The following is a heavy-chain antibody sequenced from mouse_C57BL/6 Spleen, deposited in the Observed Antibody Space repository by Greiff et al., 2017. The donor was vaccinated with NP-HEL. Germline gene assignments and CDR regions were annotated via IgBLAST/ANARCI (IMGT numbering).Heavy chain of an antibody. CDR1: GYAFSSSW. J-gene: IGHJ4*01. CDR3: AREVRWEDYAMDY. Sequence: VQLQQSGPELVKPGASVKISCKASGYAFSSSWMNWVKQRPGKGLEWIGRIYPGDGDTNYNGKFTGKATLTADKSSSTAYMQISSLTSEDSAVYVCAREVRWEDYAMDYWGQGASVTVSS. V-gene: IGHV1-82*01. CDR2: IYPGDGDT. D-gene: IGHD4-1*01.